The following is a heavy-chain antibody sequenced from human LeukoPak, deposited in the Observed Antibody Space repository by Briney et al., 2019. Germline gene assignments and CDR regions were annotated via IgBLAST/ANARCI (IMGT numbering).Heavy chain of an antibody. V-gene: IGHV4-30-4*01. D-gene: IGHD2-2*01. CDR1: GGSISSGDYY. CDR3: ARALGSSVSEY. Sequence: SQTLSLTCTVSGGSISSGDYYWSWIRQPPGKGLEWIGYIYYSGSTYYNPSLKSRVTISVDTSKNQFPLKLSSVTAADTAVYYCARALGSSVSEYWGQGTLVTVSS. CDR2: IYYSGST. J-gene: IGHJ4*02.